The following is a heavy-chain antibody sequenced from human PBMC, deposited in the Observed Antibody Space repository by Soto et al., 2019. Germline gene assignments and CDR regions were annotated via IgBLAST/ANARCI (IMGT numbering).Heavy chain of an antibody. J-gene: IGHJ6*02. CDR3: ARDEHYGSGSPNYYYYGMDV. CDR2: IWYDGSNK. Sequence: SLRLSCAASGFTFSSYGMHWVRQAPGKGLEWVAVIWYDGSNKYYADSVKGRFTISRDNSQNTLYLQMNSLRAEDTAVYYCARDEHYGSGSPNYYYYGMDVWGQGTTVTVSS. CDR1: GFTFSSYG. V-gene: IGHV3-33*01. D-gene: IGHD3-10*01.